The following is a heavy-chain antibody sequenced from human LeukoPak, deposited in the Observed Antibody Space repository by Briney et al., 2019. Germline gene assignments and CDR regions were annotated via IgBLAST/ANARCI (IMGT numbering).Heavy chain of an antibody. J-gene: IGHJ6*02. CDR3: ARAQYYDSMTAGGMDV. Sequence: GGSLRLSCAASGFTFSSYWMHWVHQAPGKGLVWVSRINSDGSSTTYADSVKGRFTISRDNAKNTLYLQMNSLRTEDTAVYYCARAQYYDSMTAGGMDVWGQGTTVTVSS. CDR1: GFTFSSYW. V-gene: IGHV3-74*01. CDR2: INSDGSST. D-gene: IGHD3-9*01.